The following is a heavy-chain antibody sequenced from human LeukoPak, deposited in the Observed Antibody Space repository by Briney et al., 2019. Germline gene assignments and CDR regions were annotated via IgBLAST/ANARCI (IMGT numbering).Heavy chain of an antibody. Sequence: PGGSLRLSCAASGFTFSSYSMNWVRQAPGKGLEWVSSISSSSSYIYYADSVKGRFTISRDNAKNSLYLQTDSLRAEDTAVYYCARVLTPHIVVVTALDYWGQGTLVTVSS. CDR3: ARVLTPHIVVVTALDY. D-gene: IGHD2-21*02. V-gene: IGHV3-21*01. CDR2: ISSSSSYI. CDR1: GFTFSSYS. J-gene: IGHJ4*02.